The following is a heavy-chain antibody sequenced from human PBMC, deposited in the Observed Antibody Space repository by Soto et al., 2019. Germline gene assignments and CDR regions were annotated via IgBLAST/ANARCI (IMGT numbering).Heavy chain of an antibody. J-gene: IGHJ3*01. V-gene: IGHV3-30*03. CDR1: GFTFSSPD. D-gene: IGHD3-16*01. CDR2: ISIDRNRQ. Sequence: QVQLMEAGGGGGQPGRSLILDCAASGFTFSSPDIHCVLEAPGKGLEWVAHISIDRNRQYYADPVQGRFTGYRDNYKNAVYLHMNYCRTEDATGDYCARLHTWGAFDLCSQGTTVTISS. CDR3: ARLHTWGAFDL.